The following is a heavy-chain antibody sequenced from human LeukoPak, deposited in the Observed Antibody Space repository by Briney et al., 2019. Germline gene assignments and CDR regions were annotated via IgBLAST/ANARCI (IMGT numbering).Heavy chain of an antibody. V-gene: IGHV3-74*01. D-gene: IGHD6-6*01. CDR2: LPPDELDI. CDR3: VGTIASRGSEY. Sequence: PGGSLRLSCAASGFTFTNHWMHWVRQAPGMGLVWVSRLPPDELDIIYADSVRGRLTVPRDNSKHTVYLQINNLRAEDTAVYYCVGTIASRGSEYWGQGALVTVSS. CDR1: GFTFTNHW. J-gene: IGHJ4*02.